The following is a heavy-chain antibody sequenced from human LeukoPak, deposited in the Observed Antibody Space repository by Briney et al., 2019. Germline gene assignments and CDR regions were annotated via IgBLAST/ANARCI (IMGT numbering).Heavy chain of an antibody. J-gene: IGHJ4*02. D-gene: IGHD6-19*01. CDR2: IYPGDSDT. CDR1: GYIFTTYW. CDR3: ARPGSSGWYDQFDY. Sequence: GESLKISCKGSGYIFTTYWIGWVRQMPGKGLEWMGIIYPGDSDTKYSPSFQGQVTISADKSINTAYLQWSSLKASDTAMYYCARPGSSGWYDQFDYWGQGTLVTVSS. V-gene: IGHV5-51*01.